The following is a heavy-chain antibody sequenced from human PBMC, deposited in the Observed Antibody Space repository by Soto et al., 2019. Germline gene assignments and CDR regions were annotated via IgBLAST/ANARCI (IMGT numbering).Heavy chain of an antibody. D-gene: IGHD2-2*01. V-gene: IGHV6-1*01. CDR2: TYYRSKWYN. J-gene: IGHJ6*02. Sequence: KQSQTLSLTCAISGDRVSSNSAAWNWIRQSPSRGLEWLGRTYYRSKWYNDYAVSVKSRITINPDTSKNQFSLQLNSVTPEDTAVYYCVRDEGYCSSSSCPYYYYGMDVWGQGTSVTVSS. CDR1: GDRVSSNSAA. CDR3: VRDEGYCSSSSCPYYYYGMDV.